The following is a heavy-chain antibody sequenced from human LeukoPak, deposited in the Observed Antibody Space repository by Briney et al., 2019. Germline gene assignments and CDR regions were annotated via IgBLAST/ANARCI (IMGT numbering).Heavy chain of an antibody. CDR1: GYSFTSYW. D-gene: IGHD6-13*01. CDR3: VRLNNPAAAHYHSSSWVPQGYYSDY. V-gene: IGHV5-51*01. J-gene: IGHJ4*02. Sequence: GASLKISCKGSGYSFTSYWIGWLRQTPGKGMKWMGIISPGDSDTSYSPSFQGQVTISADKSISTAYLQWSSLKASDTAMYYCVRLNNPAAAHYHSSSWVPQGYYSDYWGQGTLVTVSS. CDR2: ISPGDSDT.